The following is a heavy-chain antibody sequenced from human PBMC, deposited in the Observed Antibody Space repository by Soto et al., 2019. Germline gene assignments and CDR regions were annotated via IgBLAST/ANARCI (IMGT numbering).Heavy chain of an antibody. CDR2: ISGSGGST. D-gene: IGHD6-19*01. CDR1: GFXFSSYA. Sequence: GGSLXLSCAASGFXFSSYAMHWVRQAPGKGLEWVAAISGSGGSTYYADSVKGRFTISRDNSKNTLYLQMNSLRAEDTAVYYCAKDESIIAVAGTWNLNWGQGTLVTVSS. CDR3: AKDESIIAVAGTWNLN. J-gene: IGHJ4*02. V-gene: IGHV3-23*01.